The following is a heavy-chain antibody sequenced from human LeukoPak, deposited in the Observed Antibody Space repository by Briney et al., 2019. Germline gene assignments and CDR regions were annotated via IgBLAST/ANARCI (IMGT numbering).Heavy chain of an antibody. D-gene: IGHD6-13*01. V-gene: IGHV4-61*02. J-gene: IGHJ4*02. CDR1: GGSISSGSYY. CDR2: IYTSGGT. Sequence: SETLSLTCTVSGGSISSGSYYWSWIRQPAGKGLEWIGRIYTSGGTNYNPSLKSRVTISVDTSKNQFSLKMTSVTAADTAVYYCARIAAAGTGFDYWGQGTLVTVSS. CDR3: ARIAAAGTGFDY.